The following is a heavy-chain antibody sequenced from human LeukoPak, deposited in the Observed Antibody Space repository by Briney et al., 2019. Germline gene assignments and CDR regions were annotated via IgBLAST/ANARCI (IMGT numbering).Heavy chain of an antibody. D-gene: IGHD6-19*01. CDR1: GCSISSYY. V-gene: IGHV4-59*01. CDR2: IYYSGST. J-gene: IGHJ4*02. CDR3: ARDRSSGWYGKYYFDY. Sequence: KPSETLSLTRTVSGCSISSYYWSWIRQPPWKGLGWVGDIYYSGSTNYNPSLKSRVTISVDTSKNQFSLKLSSVTAADTAVYYCARDRSSGWYGKYYFDYWGQGTLVTVSS.